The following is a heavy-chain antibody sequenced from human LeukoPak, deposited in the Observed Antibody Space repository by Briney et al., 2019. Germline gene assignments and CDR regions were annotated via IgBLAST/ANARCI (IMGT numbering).Heavy chain of an antibody. Sequence: GGSLRLSCAASGFTFSTYWMHWVRPAPGKGLVWVPRINVDGSITTYADSVKGRFTISRDNAKNTLYLQMHSLRGEDTAVYYCARTFGNNYGDYWGHGTLVTVSS. D-gene: IGHD5-18*01. V-gene: IGHV3-74*01. CDR3: ARTFGNNYGDY. CDR1: GFTFSTYW. CDR2: INVDGSIT. J-gene: IGHJ4*01.